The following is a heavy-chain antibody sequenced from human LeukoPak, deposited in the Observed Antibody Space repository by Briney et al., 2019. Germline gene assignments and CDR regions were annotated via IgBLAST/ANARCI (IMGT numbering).Heavy chain of an antibody. Sequence: PGGSLRLSCAASAFSFSSHWMHWVRQPPGKGLVWVSRISSDGSLTTYADSVMGRFTIARDNAKNTLYLQMNSLRAEDTAVYYCARLYGSGRNMDVWGQGTTVTVSS. V-gene: IGHV3-74*03. D-gene: IGHD3-10*01. J-gene: IGHJ6*02. CDR2: ISSDGSLT. CDR3: ARLYGSGRNMDV. CDR1: AFSFSSHW.